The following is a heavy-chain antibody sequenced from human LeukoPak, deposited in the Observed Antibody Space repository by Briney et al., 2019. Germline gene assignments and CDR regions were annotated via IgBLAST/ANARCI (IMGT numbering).Heavy chain of an antibody. CDR1: GFSLRAYD. D-gene: IGHD3-10*01. CDR2: INGGGDIM. CDR3: AMRDRGYGLDI. J-gene: IGHJ3*02. V-gene: IGHV3-23*01. Sequence: GGSLRLSCAASGFSLRAYDLIWVRQAPGKGLDWVSIINGGGDIMMYEDSVKGRFTISRDNSKNTFYLQMNSLRVEDTAVYYCAMRDRGYGLDIWGQGTLVTVSS.